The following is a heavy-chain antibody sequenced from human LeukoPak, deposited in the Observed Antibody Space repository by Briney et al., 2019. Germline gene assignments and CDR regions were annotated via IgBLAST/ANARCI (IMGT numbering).Heavy chain of an antibody. CDR3: ARDGGGSCYSCDWFDP. CDR1: GFTFGDYY. V-gene: IGHV3-11*06. J-gene: IGHJ5*02. D-gene: IGHD2-15*01. Sequence: GGSLRLSCAASGFTFGDYYMSWIRQAPGKGLEWVSYISSSSSYTNYADSVKGRFTISRDNAKNSLYLQMNSLRAEDTAVYYCARDGGGSCYSCDWFDPWGQGTLVTVSS. CDR2: ISSSSSYT.